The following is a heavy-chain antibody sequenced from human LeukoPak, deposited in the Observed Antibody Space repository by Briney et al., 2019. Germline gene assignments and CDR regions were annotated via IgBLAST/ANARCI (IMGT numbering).Heavy chain of an antibody. J-gene: IGHJ6*03. V-gene: IGHV5-51*01. CDR1: GYSFTSYW. Sequence: GESLKISCKGSGYSFTSYWIGWVRQMPEKGLEWMGIIYPGDSDTRYSPSFQGQVTISADKSISTAYLQWSSLKASDTAMYYCARQVPMVRGVNFRYYYMDVWGKGTTVTISS. CDR3: ARQVPMVRGVNFRYYYMDV. D-gene: IGHD3-10*01. CDR2: IYPGDSDT.